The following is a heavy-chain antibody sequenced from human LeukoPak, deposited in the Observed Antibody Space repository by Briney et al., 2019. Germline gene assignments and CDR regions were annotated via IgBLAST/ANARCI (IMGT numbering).Heavy chain of an antibody. CDR2: ISYDGSNK. Sequence: PGRSLRLSCAASGFTFSSYAMHWVRQAPGKGLEWVAVISYDGSNKYYADSVKGRFTISRDNSKNTLYLQMNSLRAEDTAVYYCARDSYHYGSGSYINYRGQGTLVTVSP. D-gene: IGHD3-10*01. CDR1: GFTFSSYA. V-gene: IGHV3-30-3*01. CDR3: ARDSYHYGSGSYINY. J-gene: IGHJ4*02.